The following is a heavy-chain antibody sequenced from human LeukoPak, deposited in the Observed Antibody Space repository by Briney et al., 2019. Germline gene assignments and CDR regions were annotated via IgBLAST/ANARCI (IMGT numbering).Heavy chain of an antibody. Sequence: GGSLRLSCAASGFTFSSYSMNWVRQPPGKGLEWVSSISSSSSYIYYPDSVKGRFTISRDNAKNSLYLQMNSLRAEDTAVYYCARDSQDYSSSWYGGNWFDPWGQGTLVTVSS. V-gene: IGHV3-21*01. D-gene: IGHD6-13*01. J-gene: IGHJ5*02. CDR1: GFTFSSYS. CDR3: ARDSQDYSSSWYGGNWFDP. CDR2: ISSSSSYI.